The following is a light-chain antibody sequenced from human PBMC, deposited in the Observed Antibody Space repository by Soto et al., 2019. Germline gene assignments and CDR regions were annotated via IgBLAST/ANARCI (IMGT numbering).Light chain of an antibody. CDR2: WAS. CDR3: QQYYSTPYT. J-gene: IGKJ2*01. Sequence: DIVMTQSPDSLAVSLGGRATINCKSSQSVLYSSNNKNYFSWYQQKPGQPPKLLIYWASTRESGVPDRFSGSGSGTDFTLTISSLQAEDVAVYYCQQYYSTPYTFGQGTKLEIK. CDR1: QSVLYSSNNKNY. V-gene: IGKV4-1*01.